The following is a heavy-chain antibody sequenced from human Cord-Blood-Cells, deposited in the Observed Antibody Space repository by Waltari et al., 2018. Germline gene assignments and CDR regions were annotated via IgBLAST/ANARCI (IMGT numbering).Heavy chain of an antibody. CDR2: INHSGST. D-gene: IGHD4-4*01. J-gene: IGHJ6*02. V-gene: IGHV4-34*01. Sequence: QVQLQPWCAGLLKPSETLSLTCAVNGGSFSGYYWSWIRQPPGKGLEWIGEINHSGSTNYNPSLKSRVTISGDTTKNHFSLRLSSVTAAETAVYYWARTLDDSNYYYYGMDVWGQ. CDR3: ARTLDDSNYYYYGMDV. CDR1: GGSFSGYY.